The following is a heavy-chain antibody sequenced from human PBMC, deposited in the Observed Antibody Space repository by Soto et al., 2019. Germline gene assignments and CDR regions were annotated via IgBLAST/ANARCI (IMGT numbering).Heavy chain of an antibody. J-gene: IGHJ6*02. V-gene: IGHV3-23*01. CDR1: GFTFSSNA. CDR3: AKDRNAVINYYNYDGMDV. D-gene: IGHD2-21*01. CDR2: ISDTGGGT. Sequence: GGSLRLSCVVSGFTFSSNAMTWVRQAPRKGLEWVSAISDTGGGTYYADSVKGRFTISRDNSKNTLYLQMNSLRADDTAVYYCAKDRNAVINYYNYDGMDVWGQGTTVTVSS.